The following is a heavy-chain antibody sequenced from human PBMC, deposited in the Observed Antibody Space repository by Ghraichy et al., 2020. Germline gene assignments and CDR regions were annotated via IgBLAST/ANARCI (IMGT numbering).Heavy chain of an antibody. CDR3: ARDGHPFELRCAFDI. D-gene: IGHD4/OR15-4a*01. CDR2: INPNSGGT. CDR1: GYTFTGYY. Sequence: ASVKVSCKASGYTFTGYYMHWVRQAPGQGLEWMGWINPNSGGTNYAQKFQGRVTMTRDTSISTAYMELSRLRSDDTAVYYCARDGHPFELRCAFDIWGQGTMATVSS. V-gene: IGHV1-2*02. J-gene: IGHJ3*02.